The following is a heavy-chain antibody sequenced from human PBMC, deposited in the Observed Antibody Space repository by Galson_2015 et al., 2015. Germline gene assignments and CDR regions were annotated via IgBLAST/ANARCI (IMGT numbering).Heavy chain of an antibody. CDR1: GFTFSNYA. D-gene: IGHD5/OR15-5a*01. V-gene: IGHV3-30*18. CDR3: AKDLVSTAQSYWYFDL. CDR2: ISYDGSNK. J-gene: IGHJ2*01. Sequence: SLRLSCAASGFTFSNYAMHWVRQAPGKGLEWVAVISYDGSNKYYADSVKGRFTISRDNSKNTLYLQMNSLRAEDTAVYYCAKDLVSTAQSYWYFDLWGRGSLVSVSS.